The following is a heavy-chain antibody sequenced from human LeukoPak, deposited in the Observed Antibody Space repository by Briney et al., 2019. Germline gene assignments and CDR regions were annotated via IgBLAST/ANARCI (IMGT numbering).Heavy chain of an antibody. CDR1: GGSISSYY. Sequence: PSETLSLTCTVSGGSISSYYWSWIRQPPGKGLEWIGYIYYSGSTNYNPSLKSRVTISVDTSENQFSLKLSSVTAADTAVYYCARFGGYFDYWGQGTLVTVSS. CDR2: IYYSGST. D-gene: IGHD3-10*01. J-gene: IGHJ4*02. CDR3: ARFGGYFDY. V-gene: IGHV4-59*01.